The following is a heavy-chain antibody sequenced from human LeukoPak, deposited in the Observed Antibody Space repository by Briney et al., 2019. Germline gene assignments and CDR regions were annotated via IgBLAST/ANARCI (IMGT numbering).Heavy chain of an antibody. Sequence: PGGSLRLSCAASGFTFMSYNMNWVRQAPGKRPEWVSSISSSSSYIYYADSVKGRFTISIDNAKNSLYLQMSSLRAEDTALYYCARGASRADYWGQGTLVTVSS. J-gene: IGHJ4*02. CDR1: GFTFMSYN. CDR2: ISSSSSYI. V-gene: IGHV3-21*01. CDR3: ARGASRADY.